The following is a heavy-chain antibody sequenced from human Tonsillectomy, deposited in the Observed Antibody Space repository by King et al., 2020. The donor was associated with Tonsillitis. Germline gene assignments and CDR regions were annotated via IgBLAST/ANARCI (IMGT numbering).Heavy chain of an antibody. Sequence: QLVQSGAEVKKPGESLKIFCKGSGYSCTSYWIGWVRQMPVKGREWMWIIYPGDSVTRDSPSFQGQATISADKSISTAYLQWSSLKASDTAMYYCARLGPYLGATRPFDYWGQGTLVTVSS. CDR3: ARLGPYLGATRPFDY. CDR1: GYSCTSYW. V-gene: IGHV5-51*01. J-gene: IGHJ4*02. D-gene: IGHD1-26*01. CDR2: IYPGDSVT.